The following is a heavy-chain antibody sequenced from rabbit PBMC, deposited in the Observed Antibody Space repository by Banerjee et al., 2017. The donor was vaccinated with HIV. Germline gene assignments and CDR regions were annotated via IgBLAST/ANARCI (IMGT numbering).Heavy chain of an antibody. J-gene: IGHJ4*01. CDR1: GFSFSNGYV. CDR2: INTSSGNT. CDR3: AIMNSRGWGDFNL. D-gene: IGHD4-1*01. Sequence: QEQLEESGGDLVKPEGSLTLTCTASGFSFSNGYVMCWVRQAPGKGLEWIACINTSSGNTVYASWAKGRFTISKTSSTTVTLQMTSLTAADTATYFCAIMNSRGWGDFNLWGPGTLVTVS. V-gene: IGHV1S45*01.